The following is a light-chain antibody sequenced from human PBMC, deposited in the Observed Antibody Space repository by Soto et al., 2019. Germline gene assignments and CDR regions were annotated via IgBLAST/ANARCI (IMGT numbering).Light chain of an antibody. CDR3: QQLHGYPIT. CDR2: APS. V-gene: IGKV1-9*01. CDR1: QGIDTS. Sequence: ILSTQSPSSLSASVGDRVTITCRASQGIDTSLAWYQQKPGKAPKLLIYAPSNFQSGVPSRFSGSGSGTHFTLTISSLQPEDFATYYCQQLHGYPITFGQGTRLEIK. J-gene: IGKJ5*01.